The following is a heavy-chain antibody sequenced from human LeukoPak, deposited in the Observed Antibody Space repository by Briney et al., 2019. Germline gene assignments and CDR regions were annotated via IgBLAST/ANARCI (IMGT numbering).Heavy chain of an antibody. Sequence: PSETPSLTCTVSGDSITSGGYYWSWIRQRPGKGLEWIGYTYKTGSTYYNPSLKSRVTMSVDTSRNQFSLKVNSVTAADTAVYYCARDVLRWGQGTLVTVSS. CDR1: GDSITSGGYY. V-gene: IGHV4-31*03. CDR3: ARDVLR. J-gene: IGHJ4*02. CDR2: TYKTGST.